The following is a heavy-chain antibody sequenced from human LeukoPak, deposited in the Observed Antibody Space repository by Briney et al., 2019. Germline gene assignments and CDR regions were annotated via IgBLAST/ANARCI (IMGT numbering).Heavy chain of an antibody. CDR2: IRYDGSNK. CDR1: GFTFSSYG. J-gene: IGHJ4*02. V-gene: IGHV3-30*02. CDR3: ARDPMYSSSSRSFDY. Sequence: GGSLRLSCAASGFTFSSYGMHWVRQAPGKGLEWVAFIRYDGSNKYYADSVKGRFTISRDNSKNTLYLQMNSLRAEDTAVYYCARDPMYSSSSRSFDYWGQGTLVTVSS. D-gene: IGHD6-6*01.